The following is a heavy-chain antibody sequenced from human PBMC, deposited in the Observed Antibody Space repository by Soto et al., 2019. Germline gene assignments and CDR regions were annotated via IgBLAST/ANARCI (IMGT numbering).Heavy chain of an antibody. Sequence: PGGSLRLSCTASGFTFGDYAMSWFRQAPGEGLEWIGFIRGTAYGGTTQYAASVKDRFTISRDDSISIAYLQMNSLKTEDTAVYYCTRRRDCSSTSCLSYYYSGMDVWGQGTPVTVSS. V-gene: IGHV3-49*03. CDR3: TRRRDCSSTSCLSYYYSGMDV. CDR1: GFTFGDYA. D-gene: IGHD2-2*01. J-gene: IGHJ6*02. CDR2: IRGTAYGGTT.